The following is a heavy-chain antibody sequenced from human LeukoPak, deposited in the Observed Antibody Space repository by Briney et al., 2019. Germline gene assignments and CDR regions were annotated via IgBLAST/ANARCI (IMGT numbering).Heavy chain of an antibody. CDR2: IPCDGSNK. CDR3: ARDPDIYY. CDR1: GFTFSSYA. J-gene: IGHJ4*02. Sequence: GGSLRLSCAASGFTFSSYAMHWVRQAPGKGLEWVAVIPCDGSNKYYADSVKGRFTISRDNSKNTLYLQMNSLRAEDTAVYYCARDPDIYYWGQGTLVTVSS. V-gene: IGHV3-30*04. D-gene: IGHD2-15*01.